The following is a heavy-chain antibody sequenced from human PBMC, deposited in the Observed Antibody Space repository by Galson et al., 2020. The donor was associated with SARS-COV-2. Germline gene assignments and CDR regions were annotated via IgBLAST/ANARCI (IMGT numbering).Heavy chain of an antibody. J-gene: IGHJ6*02. CDR1: GFTFSNAW. D-gene: IGHD2-2*01. V-gene: IGHV3-15*01. CDR2: IKSKTDGGTT. Sequence: GGSLRLSCAASGFTFSNAWMSWVRQAPGKGLEWVGRIKSKTDGGTTDYAAPVKGRFTISRDDSKNTLYLQMNSLKTEDTAVYYCTTGGPYEDIVVLPAAYYYYYYGMDVWGQGTTVTVSS. CDR3: TTGGPYEDIVVLPAAYYYYYYGMDV.